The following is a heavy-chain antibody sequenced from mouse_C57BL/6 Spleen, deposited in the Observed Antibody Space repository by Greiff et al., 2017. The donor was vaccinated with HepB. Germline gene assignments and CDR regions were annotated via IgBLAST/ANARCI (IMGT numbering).Heavy chain of an antibody. CDR1: GYTFTSYW. CDR2: IDPSDSYT. CDR3: VYYSNYVAY. V-gene: IGHV1-59*01. J-gene: IGHJ3*01. Sequence: QVQLQQPGAELVRPGTSVKVSCKASGYTFTSYWMHWVKQRPGQGLEWIGVIDPSDSYTKYNQKFKGKATLTVDTSSSTAYMQLSSLTSEDSAVYYCVYYSNYVAYWGQGTRVTVSA. D-gene: IGHD2-5*01.